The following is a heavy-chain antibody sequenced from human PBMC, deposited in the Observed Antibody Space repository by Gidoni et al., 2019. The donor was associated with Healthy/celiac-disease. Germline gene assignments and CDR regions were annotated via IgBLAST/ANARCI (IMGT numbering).Heavy chain of an antibody. V-gene: IGHV3-7*01. D-gene: IGHD2-8*01. CDR3: ARGGRGVLWYFDL. J-gene: IGHJ2*01. CDR2: IKQDGSDK. Sequence: EVQLVESGGGLVQPGGSLRLSCADAGFTFSNYWMSVVRQTPGKGLEWVANIKQDGSDKYYVDSVKGRFTISRDNAKNSLYLQMNSLRAEDTAVYYCARGGRGVLWYFDLWGRGTLVTVSS. CDR1: GFTFSNYW.